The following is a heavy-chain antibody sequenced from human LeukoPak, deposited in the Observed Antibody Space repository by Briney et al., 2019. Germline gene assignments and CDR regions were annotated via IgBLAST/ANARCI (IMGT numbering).Heavy chain of an antibody. J-gene: IGHJ5*01. V-gene: IGHV3-48*04. Sequence: GGSLRLSCAASGFTFSSYGMTWVRQAPGKGLEWVSYISSSSSTIYYGDSMKGRFTISRDNAKNSLYLQMNSLRAEDTAVYYCARNNWFGEFENWFDSWGQGTLVTVSS. D-gene: IGHD3-10*01. CDR1: GFTFSSYG. CDR2: ISSSSSTI. CDR3: ARNNWFGEFENWFDS.